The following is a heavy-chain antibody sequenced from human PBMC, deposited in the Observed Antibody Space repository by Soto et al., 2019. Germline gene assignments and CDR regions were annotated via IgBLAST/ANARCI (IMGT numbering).Heavy chain of an antibody. CDR2: IVPLFGTT. V-gene: IGHV1-69*01. CDR3: AKASGRSWYNWFDP. J-gene: IGHJ5*02. Sequence: QVQLVQSGAEVKKPGSSVKVSCKASGGNFTSYAISWVRQAPGQGLGFMGGIVPLFGTTNYAHKFRGRVTVTADESTSSLYMEMSSLRSEDTAVSYCAKASGRSWYNWFDPWGQGTLVTVST. D-gene: IGHD6-13*01. CDR1: GGNFTSYA.